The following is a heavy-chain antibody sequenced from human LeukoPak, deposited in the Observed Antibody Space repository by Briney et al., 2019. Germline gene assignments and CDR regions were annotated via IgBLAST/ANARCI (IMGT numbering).Heavy chain of an antibody. Sequence: LPGGSPRLSCAASGFTFSTYSMNWVRQAPGKGLEWVSAISGSGGTTYYADSVKGQFTISRDNSKNTLYLQMNSLRADDTAVYYCAKGLDGSYFYYGLDVWGQGTTVTVSS. CDR1: GFTFSTYS. CDR2: ISGSGGTT. D-gene: IGHD2-2*03. CDR3: AKGLDGSYFYYGLDV. J-gene: IGHJ6*02. V-gene: IGHV3-23*01.